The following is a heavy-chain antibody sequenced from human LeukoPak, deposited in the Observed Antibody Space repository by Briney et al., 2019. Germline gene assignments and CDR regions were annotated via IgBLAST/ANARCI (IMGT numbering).Heavy chain of an antibody. J-gene: IGHJ4*02. D-gene: IGHD3-10*01. CDR1: GFTFDDYG. Sequence: GGSLRLSCAASGFTFDDYGMSWVRQAPGKGLEWLSYISGNGNTIYYADSVKGRFTISRDNAKNSLYLQMNSLRAEDTAVYYCARGSLVHYYGSGSYRIRAGFDSWGQGTLVTVSS. V-gene: IGHV3-48*03. CDR3: ARGSLVHYYGSGSYRIRAGFDS. CDR2: ISGNGNTI.